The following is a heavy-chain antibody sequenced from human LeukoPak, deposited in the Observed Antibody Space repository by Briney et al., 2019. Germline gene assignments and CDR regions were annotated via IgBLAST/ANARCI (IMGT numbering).Heavy chain of an antibody. V-gene: IGHV1-58*02. Sequence: SVKVSCKASGFTFTTSAIQWVRQARGQRLEWIGWIVVGSGNTNYAQRFQERVTITRDMSTSTAYMELSSLRSEDTAVYYCAANPYYYDTDALDIWGQGTMVTVSS. D-gene: IGHD3-22*01. CDR1: GFTFTTSA. CDR2: IVVGSGNT. CDR3: AANPYYYDTDALDI. J-gene: IGHJ3*02.